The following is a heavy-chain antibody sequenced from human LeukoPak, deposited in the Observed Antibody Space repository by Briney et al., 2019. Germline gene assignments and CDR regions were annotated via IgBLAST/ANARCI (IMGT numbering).Heavy chain of an antibody. Sequence: SETLSLTCAVYGGSFSGYYWSWIRQPPGKGLEWIGEINHSGSTNYNPPLKSRVTISVDTSKNQFSLKLSPVTAADTAVYYCARGGQYQLLWGGNWFDPWGQGTLVTVSS. CDR2: INHSGST. D-gene: IGHD2-2*01. V-gene: IGHV4-34*01. J-gene: IGHJ5*02. CDR3: ARGGQYQLLWGGNWFDP. CDR1: GGSFSGYY.